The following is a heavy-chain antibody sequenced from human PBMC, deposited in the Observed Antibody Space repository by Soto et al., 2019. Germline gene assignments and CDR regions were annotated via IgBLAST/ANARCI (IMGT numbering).Heavy chain of an antibody. CDR1: GFTFSSYD. CDR2: IGTAGDT. D-gene: IGHD6-13*01. CDR3: ARGSWQLKIFDY. J-gene: IGHJ4*02. V-gene: IGHV3-13*01. Sequence: GGSLRLSCAASGFTFSSYDMHWVRQATGKGLEWVSAIGTAGDTYYPGSVKGRFTISRENAKNSLYLQMNSLRAEDTAVYYCARGSWQLKIFDYWGQGTLVTVSS.